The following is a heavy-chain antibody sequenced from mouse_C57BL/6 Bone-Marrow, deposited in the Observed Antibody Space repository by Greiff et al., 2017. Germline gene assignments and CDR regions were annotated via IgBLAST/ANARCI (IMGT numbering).Heavy chain of an antibody. CDR3: AREYYGSLDY. J-gene: IGHJ2*02. V-gene: IGHV5-17*01. CDR1: GFTFTDYG. D-gene: IGHD1-1*01. Sequence: EVKVVESGAGLAKPGASLKLSCAASGFTFTDYGMHWVRQAPGKGLEWVAYISSGSSTIYYADTVKGRFTISRDNAKNTLFLQMTSLRSEAAAMYYGAREYYGSLDYWGQGTSVTVSS. CDR2: ISSGSSTI.